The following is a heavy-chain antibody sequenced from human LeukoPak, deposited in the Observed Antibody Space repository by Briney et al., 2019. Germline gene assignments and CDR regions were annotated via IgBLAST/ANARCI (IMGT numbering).Heavy chain of an antibody. V-gene: IGHV1-8*01. J-gene: IGHJ6*03. CDR2: MNPNSGNT. CDR1: GYTFTSYD. CDR3: ARGGDLYPTHSDFWSAYISGAWSYYYYYMDV. D-gene: IGHD3-3*01. Sequence: GASVKVSCKASGYTFTSYDINWVRQATGQGLEWMGWMNPNSGNTGYAQKFQGRVTMTRNTSISTAYMELSSLRSEDTAVYYCARGGDLYPTHSDFWSAYISGAWSYYYYYMDVWGKGTTVTVSS.